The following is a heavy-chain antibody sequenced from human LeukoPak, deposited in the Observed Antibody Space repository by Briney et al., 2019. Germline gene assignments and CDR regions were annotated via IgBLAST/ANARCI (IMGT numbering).Heavy chain of an antibody. CDR2: IYYSGST. J-gene: IGHJ4*02. D-gene: IGHD6-19*01. Sequence: PSETLSLTCTVSGYPISSGYYWGWIRQPPGKGLEWIGSIYYSGSTYYNPSLKSRVTISVDTSKNQFSLKLSSVTAADTAVYYCARAPISVAGVDYWGQGTLVTVSS. V-gene: IGHV4-38-2*02. CDR3: ARAPISVAGVDY. CDR1: GYPISSGYY.